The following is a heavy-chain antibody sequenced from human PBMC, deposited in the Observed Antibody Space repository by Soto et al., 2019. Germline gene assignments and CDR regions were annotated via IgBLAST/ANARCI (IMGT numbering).Heavy chain of an antibody. J-gene: IGHJ5*02. V-gene: IGHV3-23*01. CDR2: ISGSGGST. CDR3: AKDGSSATIFGVVLANWFDP. D-gene: IGHD3-3*01. CDR1: GFTFSSYA. Sequence: GGSLRLSCAASGFTFSSYAMSWVRQAPGKGLEWVSAISGSGGSTYYADSVKGRFTISRDNSKNTLYLQMNSLRAEDTAVYYCAKDGSSATIFGVVLANWFDPWGQGTLVTVSS.